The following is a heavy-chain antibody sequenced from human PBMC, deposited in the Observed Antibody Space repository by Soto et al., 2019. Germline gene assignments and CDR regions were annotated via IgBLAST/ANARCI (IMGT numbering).Heavy chain of an antibody. J-gene: IGHJ4*02. CDR3: ASSPSSGYFDY. Sequence: EVQLVESGGGLVKPGGSLRLSCAASGFTFSSYSMNWVRQAPGKGLEWVSSISSSSSYIYYADSVKGRFTISRDNAKNSLYLQMNSLRAEDTAVYYCASSPSSGYFDYWGQGTLVTVSS. V-gene: IGHV3-21*01. D-gene: IGHD3-22*01. CDR2: ISSSSSYI. CDR1: GFTFSSYS.